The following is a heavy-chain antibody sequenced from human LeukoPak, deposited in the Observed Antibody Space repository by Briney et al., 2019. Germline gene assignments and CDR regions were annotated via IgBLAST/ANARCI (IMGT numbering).Heavy chain of an antibody. CDR1: GGSISSYY. D-gene: IGHD2-2*01. CDR2: IYYSGST. V-gene: IGHV4-59*08. CDR3: ARSDSIVVVPAAGWFDP. J-gene: IGHJ5*02. Sequence: SETLSLTCTVSGGSISSYYWSWIRQPPGKGLEWIGYIYYSGSTNYNPSLKSRVTISVDTSKNQFSLKLSSVTAADTAVYYCARSDSIVVVPAAGWFDPWGQGTLVTVSS.